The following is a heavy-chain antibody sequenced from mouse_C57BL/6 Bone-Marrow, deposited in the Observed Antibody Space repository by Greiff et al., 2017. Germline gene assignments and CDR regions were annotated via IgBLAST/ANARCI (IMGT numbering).Heavy chain of an antibody. D-gene: IGHD1-1*01. Sequence: QVQLKQSGAELARPGASVKLSCKASGYTFTSYGISWVKQRTGQGLEWIGEIYPRSGNTYYNEKFKGKATLTADKSSSTAYMELRSLTSEDSAVYFCARARYYYGSSPYAMDYWGQGTSVTVSS. CDR2: IYPRSGNT. CDR1: GYTFTSYG. J-gene: IGHJ4*01. CDR3: ARARYYYGSSPYAMDY. V-gene: IGHV1-81*01.